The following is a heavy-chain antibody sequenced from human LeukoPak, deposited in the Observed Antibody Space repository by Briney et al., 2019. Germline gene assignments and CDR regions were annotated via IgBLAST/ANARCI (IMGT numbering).Heavy chain of an antibody. CDR3: ARDVGVYDYVWGSYRSDYYYYMDV. V-gene: IGHV3-30*03. CDR2: ISFDGSNK. Sequence: AGSLTLSCAASGFTFSSYCMHWVRQPPGKGLEWVAVISFDGSNKYYADFVKGRFTIYRDNSKNTLYLQVNSLRSEDTAVYYCARDVGVYDYVWGSYRSDYYYYMDVWGKGTTVTVSS. CDR1: GFTFSSYC. D-gene: IGHD3-16*02. J-gene: IGHJ6*03.